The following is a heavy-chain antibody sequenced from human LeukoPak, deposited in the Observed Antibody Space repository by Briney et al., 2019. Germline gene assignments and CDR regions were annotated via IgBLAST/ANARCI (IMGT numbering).Heavy chain of an antibody. CDR3: ARVLGYCSSTSYYRFYYYYYMDV. CDR1: GGSFSGYY. V-gene: IGHV4-34*01. J-gene: IGHJ6*03. Sequence: KPSETLSLTCAVYGGSFSGYYWSWIRQPPGKGLEWIGEINHSGSTDYNPSLKSRVTISVDTSKNQFSLKLSSVTAADTAVYYCARVLGYCSSTSYYRFYYYYYMDVWGKGTTVTVSS. CDR2: INHSGST. D-gene: IGHD2-2*01.